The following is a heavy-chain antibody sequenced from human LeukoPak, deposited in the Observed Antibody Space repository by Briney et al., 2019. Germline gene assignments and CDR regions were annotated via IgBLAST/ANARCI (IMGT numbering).Heavy chain of an antibody. CDR2: INHSGST. D-gene: IGHD3-16*02. CDR3: ARGPGVWGSYRSLQYNWFDP. J-gene: IGHJ5*02. V-gene: IGHV4-34*01. Sequence: SETLSLTCAVYGGSFSGYYWSWIRQPPGKGLEWNGEINHSGSTNYNPSLKSRVTISVDTSKNQFSLKLSSVTAADTAVYYCARGPGVWGSYRSLQYNWFDPWGQGTLVTVSS. CDR1: GGSFSGYY.